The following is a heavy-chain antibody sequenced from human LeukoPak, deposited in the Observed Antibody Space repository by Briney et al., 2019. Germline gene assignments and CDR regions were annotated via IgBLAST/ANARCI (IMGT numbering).Heavy chain of an antibody. V-gene: IGHV3-48*03. CDR2: IGSSGSTV. D-gene: IGHD3-16*01. CDR1: GFTFSAYE. Sequence: GGSLRLSCAASGFTFSAYEMNWVRQAPGKGLEWVSYIGSSGSTVYYADSVKGRFTISRDNAKNSLYLQMNSLRAEDTAVYYCARDRGSYWGQGTLVTVSS. CDR3: ARDRGSY. J-gene: IGHJ4*02.